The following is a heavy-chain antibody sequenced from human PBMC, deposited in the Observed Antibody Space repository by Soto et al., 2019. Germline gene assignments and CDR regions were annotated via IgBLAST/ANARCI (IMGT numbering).Heavy chain of an antibody. D-gene: IGHD6-19*01. CDR2: ISSSSSTI. V-gene: IGHV3-48*02. Sequence: GGSLRLSCAASGFTFSSYSMNWVRQAPGKGLEWVSYISSSSSTIYYADSVKGRFTISRDNAKNSLYLQMNSLRDEDTAVYYCARGEAVAGTGYYGMDVWGQGTTVTSP. CDR1: GFTFSSYS. CDR3: ARGEAVAGTGYYGMDV. J-gene: IGHJ6*02.